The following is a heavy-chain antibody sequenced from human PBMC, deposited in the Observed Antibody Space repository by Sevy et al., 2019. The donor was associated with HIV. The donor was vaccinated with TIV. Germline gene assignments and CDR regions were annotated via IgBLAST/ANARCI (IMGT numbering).Heavy chain of an antibody. CDR3: AKALVLMASRQGYFDY. J-gene: IGHJ4*02. CDR2: LSGTGLSK. V-gene: IGHV3-23*01. CDR1: GFTFSNYA. D-gene: IGHD6-6*01. Sequence: GGSLRLSCAASGFTFSNYAMNWVRQAPGKGLEWVSTLSGTGLSKYYADSVKGRFTISRDNSKNTLYLQMNTLRAEDTAFYFCAKALVLMASRQGYFDYWGQGTLVTVSS.